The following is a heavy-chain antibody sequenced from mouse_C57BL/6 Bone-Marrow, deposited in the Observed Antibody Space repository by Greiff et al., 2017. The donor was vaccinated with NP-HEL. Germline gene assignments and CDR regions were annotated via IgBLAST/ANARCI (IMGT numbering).Heavy chain of an antibody. V-gene: IGHV7-3*01. CDR3: ARSGITTVPFDY. J-gene: IGHJ2*01. CDR1: GFTFTDYY. D-gene: IGHD1-1*01. CDR2: IRNKANGYTT. Sequence: DVHLVESGGGLVQPGGSLSLSCAASGFTFTDYYMSWVRQPPGKALEWLGFIRNKANGYTTEYSASVKGRFTISRDNSQSILYLQMNALRAEDSATYYCARSGITTVPFDYWGQGTTLTVSS.